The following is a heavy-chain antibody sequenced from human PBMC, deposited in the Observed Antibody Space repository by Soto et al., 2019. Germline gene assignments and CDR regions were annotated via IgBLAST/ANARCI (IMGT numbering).Heavy chain of an antibody. J-gene: IGHJ6*02. CDR3: ARGDGSSGDAYYYCMDV. CDR1: GFTFSSYA. V-gene: IGHV3-30*14. Sequence: QVQLVESGGGVVQPGRSLRLSCAASGFTFSSYAMHWFRQAPGKGLEWVAVISYDGSNKYYADSVKGRFTISRDNSKNTLYLQMNSLRAEDTAVYYCARGDGSSGDAYYYCMDVWGQGTTVTVSS. CDR2: ISYDGSNK. D-gene: IGHD6-13*01.